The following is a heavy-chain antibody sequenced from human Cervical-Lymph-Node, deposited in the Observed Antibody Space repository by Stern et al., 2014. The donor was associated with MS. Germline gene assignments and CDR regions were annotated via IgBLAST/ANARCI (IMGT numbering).Heavy chain of an antibody. CDR3: ARAGDGVDY. J-gene: IGHJ4*02. Sequence: VQLVESGGGLVQPGGSLRLSCAASGLTFSSSWMDWVRQAPGTGLVWVQRIKGDGSTTTYADAVKGRFTISRDNTRDTLYLQMNSLRVEDTAVYYCARAGDGVDYWGQGTLVTVSS. CDR2: IKGDGSTT. D-gene: IGHD5-24*01. CDR1: GLTFSSSW. V-gene: IGHV3-74*03.